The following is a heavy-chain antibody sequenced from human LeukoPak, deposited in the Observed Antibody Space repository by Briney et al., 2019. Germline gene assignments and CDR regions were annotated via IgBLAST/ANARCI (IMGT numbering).Heavy chain of an antibody. CDR2: INHSGST. CDR3: ARGYAQWLVQGNWFDP. Sequence: SETLSLTCTVSGGSFSTYYWSWIRQPAGKGLEWIGEINHSGSTNYNPSLKSRVTISVDTSKNQFSLKLSSVTAADTAVYYCARGYAQWLVQGNWFDPWGQGTLVTVSS. CDR1: GGSFSTYY. J-gene: IGHJ5*02. D-gene: IGHD6-19*01. V-gene: IGHV4-34*01.